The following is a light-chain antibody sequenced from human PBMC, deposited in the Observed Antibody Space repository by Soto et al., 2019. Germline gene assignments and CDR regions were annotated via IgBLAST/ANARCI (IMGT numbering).Light chain of an antibody. J-gene: IGLJ3*02. V-gene: IGLV2-11*01. Sequence: QSVLTQPRSVSGSPGQSVTISCTGTSSDVGNYNYVSWYQQHPGKAPKFMIYDVNKRPSGVPDRFSGSKSGNTASLTISGLQAEDEADYYCCSYAGSYTWVFGGGTQLTVL. CDR3: CSYAGSYTWV. CDR1: SSDVGNYNY. CDR2: DVN.